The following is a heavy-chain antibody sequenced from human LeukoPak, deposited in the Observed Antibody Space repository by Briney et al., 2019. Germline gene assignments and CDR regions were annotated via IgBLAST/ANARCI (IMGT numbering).Heavy chain of an antibody. CDR1: GFTFHNYA. CDR2: IKGNGDTT. CDR3: AKDIGSGWSFDY. D-gene: IGHD6-19*01. J-gene: IGHJ4*02. Sequence: GGSLRLSCAASGFTFHNYAMHWVRQAPGKGLEWVSLIKGNGDTTYNADSVKGRFAISRDNSKNSLYLQINSLRTEDTALYYCAKDIGSGWSFDYWGQGTLVTVSS. V-gene: IGHV3-43*02.